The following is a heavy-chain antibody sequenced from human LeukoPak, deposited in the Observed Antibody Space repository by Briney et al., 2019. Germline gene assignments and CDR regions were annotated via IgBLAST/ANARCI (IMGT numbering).Heavy chain of an antibody. Sequence: ASVKVSCKASGYTFTGYYMHWVRQAPGQGLEWMGWIDPNSGGTNYAQKFQGRVTMTRDTSISTAYMELSRLRSDDTAVYYCAREVYDSSGQHWFDPWGQGTLVTVSS. CDR2: IDPNSGGT. J-gene: IGHJ5*02. CDR1: GYTFTGYY. V-gene: IGHV1-2*02. CDR3: AREVYDSSGQHWFDP. D-gene: IGHD3-22*01.